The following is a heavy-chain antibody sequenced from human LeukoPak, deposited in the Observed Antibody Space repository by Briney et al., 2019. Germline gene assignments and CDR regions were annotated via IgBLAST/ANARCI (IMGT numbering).Heavy chain of an antibody. J-gene: IGHJ3*02. CDR1: GGTFSSYT. CDR3: ARADYGGNSEAAFDI. V-gene: IGHV1-69*02. Sequence: SVKVSGKASGGTFSSYTISWVRQAPGQGLEWMGRIIPILGIANYAQKFQGRVTITADKSTSTAYMELSSLRSEDTAVYYCARADYGGNSEAAFDIWGQGTMVTVSS. CDR2: IIPILGIA. D-gene: IGHD4-23*01.